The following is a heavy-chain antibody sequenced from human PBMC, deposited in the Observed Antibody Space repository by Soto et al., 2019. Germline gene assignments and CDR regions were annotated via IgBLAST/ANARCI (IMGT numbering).Heavy chain of an antibody. CDR1: VFTFSSYA. CDR3: AKRGSGSQFHY. V-gene: IGHV3-23*01. CDR2: SSGSGDST. Sequence: EVQLLESGGGLVQPGGSLRLSCAASVFTFSSYAMSWVGQAPGKGLEWDSVSSGSGDSTYYADSVKGRFTISRDNFKNTLYLQMNSLRAEDTAVYYCAKRGSGSQFHYWGQGTLVTVSS. D-gene: IGHD1-26*01. J-gene: IGHJ4*02.